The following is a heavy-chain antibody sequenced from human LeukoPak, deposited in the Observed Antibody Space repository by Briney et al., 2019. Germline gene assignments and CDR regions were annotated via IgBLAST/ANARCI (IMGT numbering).Heavy chain of an antibody. CDR3: AREGYSPRDGYNFNFDY. V-gene: IGHV3-48*01. CDR2: ISSGSTTI. Sequence: GGSLRLSCAASKFTFSEYSMNWVRQAPGKGLEWVSYISSGSTTIYYADSVKGRFTISRDNAKNSLYLQMNSLRAEDTAVYYCAREGYSPRDGYNFNFDYWGQGTLVTVSS. D-gene: IGHD5-24*01. J-gene: IGHJ4*02. CDR1: KFTFSEYS.